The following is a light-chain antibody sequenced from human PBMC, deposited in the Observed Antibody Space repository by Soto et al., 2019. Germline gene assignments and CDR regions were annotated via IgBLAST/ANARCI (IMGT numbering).Light chain of an antibody. Sequence: QSVLTQPASVSGSPGQSITISCTGTSSDVGSYKFVSWYQQHPGKAPKLMIYEGSKRPSGVSNRFSGSKSGNTASLTISGLQAEDEADYYCCSYAGSSTLVFGGETKLTVL. CDR3: CSYAGSSTLV. V-gene: IGLV2-23*01. CDR2: EGS. J-gene: IGLJ2*01. CDR1: SSDVGSYKF.